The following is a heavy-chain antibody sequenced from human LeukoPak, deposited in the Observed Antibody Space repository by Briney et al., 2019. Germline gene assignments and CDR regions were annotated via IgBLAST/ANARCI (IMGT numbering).Heavy chain of an antibody. Sequence: PSETLSLTCTVSGGSISRYFWSWIRQPPGKGLEWIGYIYYSGSTNYNASLKSRVTISVDTSKNQFSLKLSSVTAADTAVYYCARGGNYGRVTLDYWGQGTLVTVSS. V-gene: IGHV4-59*01. CDR1: GGSISRYF. CDR2: IYYSGST. J-gene: IGHJ4*02. D-gene: IGHD4-17*01. CDR3: ARGGNYGRVTLDY.